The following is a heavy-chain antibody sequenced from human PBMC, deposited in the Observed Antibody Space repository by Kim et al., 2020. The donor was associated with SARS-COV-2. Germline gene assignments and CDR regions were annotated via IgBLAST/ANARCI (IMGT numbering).Heavy chain of an antibody. CDR1: GYTFTSYD. D-gene: IGHD6-19*01. V-gene: IGHV1-8*01. CDR2: MNPNSGNT. Sequence: ASVKVSCKASGYTFTSYDINWVRQATGQGLEWMGWMNPNSGNTGYAQKFQGRVTMTRNTSISTAYMELSSLRSEDTAVYYCARVEGWGSGRTLYYYYGMDVWGQGTTVTVSS. J-gene: IGHJ6*02. CDR3: ARVEGWGSGRTLYYYYGMDV.